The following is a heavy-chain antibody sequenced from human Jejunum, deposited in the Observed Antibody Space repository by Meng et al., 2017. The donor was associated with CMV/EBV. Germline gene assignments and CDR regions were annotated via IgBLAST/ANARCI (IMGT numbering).Heavy chain of an antibody. CDR1: GASISSSDYY. D-gene: IGHD7-27*01. V-gene: IGHV4-39*07. J-gene: IGHJ5*02. CDR3: ASGIKTGIVDL. Sequence: QLQLRGSGPGLVKPSETLPLTCTVSGASISSSDYYWGWIRQSPGKGLEWIGTIYYSGSTYTNPSLNSAVTISVDTSKNQFSLKLSFVTAADTAVYYCASGIKTGIVDLWGQGTLVTVSS. CDR2: IYYSGST.